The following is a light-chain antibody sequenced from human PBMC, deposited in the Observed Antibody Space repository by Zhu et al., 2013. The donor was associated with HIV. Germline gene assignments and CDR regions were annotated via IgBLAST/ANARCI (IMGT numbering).Light chain of an antibody. CDR2: NNN. J-gene: IGLJ1*01. Sequence: QSVLTQPPSASGTPGQRVTISCSGSSSNIGGNYVNWYQHLPGTAPKLLIYNNNQRPSGVPDRFSGSKSGTSASLAISGLQSEDEADYYCAAWDDSLNGYVFGTGTKVTV. CDR3: AAWDDSLNGYV. CDR1: SSNIGGNY. V-gene: IGLV1-44*01.